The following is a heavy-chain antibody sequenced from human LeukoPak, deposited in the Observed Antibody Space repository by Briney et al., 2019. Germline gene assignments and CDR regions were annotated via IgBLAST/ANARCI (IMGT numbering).Heavy chain of an antibody. Sequence: PGGSLSLFCALSGLTLCRYEMNWVRQAAGKGVEWESYISSRGSTIYYADSVKGRFTISRDNAKNSLYLQMNSLRAEDTAVYYCAIGLFEEQQPYWGQGTLVTVSS. CDR3: AIGLFEEQQPY. J-gene: IGHJ4*02. CDR1: GLTLCRYE. V-gene: IGHV3-48*03. CDR2: ISSRGSTI. D-gene: IGHD6-13*01.